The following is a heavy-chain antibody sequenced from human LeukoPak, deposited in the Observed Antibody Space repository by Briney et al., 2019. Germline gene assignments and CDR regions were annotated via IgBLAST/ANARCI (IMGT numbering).Heavy chain of an antibody. D-gene: IGHD4-17*01. CDR1: GFTFSNYW. V-gene: IGHV3-7*02. CDR3: ARGKIGYYYGDYDGF. J-gene: IGHJ4*02. CDR2: IKQDGSEK. Sequence: GGSLRLSCAASGFTFSNYWMSWVRQAPGKGLKWVANIKQDGSEKYYVDSVTGRFTISRDNAKNSLYLQMNSLRAEDTAVYYCARGKIGYYYGDYDGFWGQGTLVTVSS.